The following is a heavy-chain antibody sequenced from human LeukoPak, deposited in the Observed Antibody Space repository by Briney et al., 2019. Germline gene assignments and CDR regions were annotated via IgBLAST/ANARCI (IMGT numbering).Heavy chain of an antibody. J-gene: IGHJ4*02. D-gene: IGHD3-22*01. V-gene: IGHV3-43*01. CDR2: INWHGTT. CDR3: VKDLSYESGGSVFHY. CDR1: GFTFEDYT. Sequence: GGSLRLSCAASGFTFEDYTMHWVRQAPGKTLEWVSLINWHGTTYYTDSVKGRFTISRDNSKNSLYLQMDTLRSEDTAFYYCVKDLSYESGGSVFHYWGQGTLVTVSS.